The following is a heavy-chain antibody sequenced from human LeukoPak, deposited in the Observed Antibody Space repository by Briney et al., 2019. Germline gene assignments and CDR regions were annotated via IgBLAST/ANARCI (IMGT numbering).Heavy chain of an antibody. CDR3: ARGWSWNDGLGDY. V-gene: IGHV1-69*13. D-gene: IGHD1-1*01. CDR2: IIPIFGTA. Sequence: SVKVSCKASGYTFTSYAMDWVRQAPGQGLEWMGGIIPIFGTANYAQKFQGRVTITADESTSTAYMEQSSLRSEDTAVYYCARGWSWNDGLGDYWGQGTLVTVSS. J-gene: IGHJ4*02. CDR1: GYTFTSYA.